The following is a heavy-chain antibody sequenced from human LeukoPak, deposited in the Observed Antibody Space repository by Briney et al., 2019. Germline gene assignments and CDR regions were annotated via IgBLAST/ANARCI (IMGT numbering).Heavy chain of an antibody. CDR2: TYYRSKWYN. V-gene: IGHV6-1*01. CDR3: ASSIVADGTSPFDY. D-gene: IGHD6-13*01. Sequence: SQTLSLTCAISGDSVSSNSAAWNWIRQSPSRGLEWLGRTYYRSKWYNDYAVSVKSRITINPDTSKNQFSLQLNSVTPEDTAVYYCASSIVADGTSPFDYWGQGTLVTVSS. CDR1: GDSVSSNSAA. J-gene: IGHJ4*02.